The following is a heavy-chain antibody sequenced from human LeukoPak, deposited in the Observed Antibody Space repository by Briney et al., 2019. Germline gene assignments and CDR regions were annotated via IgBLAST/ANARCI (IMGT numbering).Heavy chain of an antibody. CDR2: FNSDGSST. J-gene: IGHJ6*01. Sequence: GGPLRLSCAASGFTFSSYWMHWVRQAPGMGLVWVSCFNSDGSSTHYADSVRGRFTISRDNAKNTLYLQMNSLRAEDTAVYYCASSRAYQYGMDVWGQGTTVTVSS. CDR3: ASSRAYQYGMDV. V-gene: IGHV3-74*01. CDR1: GFTFSSYW.